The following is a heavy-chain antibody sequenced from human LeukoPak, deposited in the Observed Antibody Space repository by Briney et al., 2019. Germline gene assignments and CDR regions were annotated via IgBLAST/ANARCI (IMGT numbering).Heavy chain of an antibody. CDR3: ARDTDSSEGDDAFEI. V-gene: IGHV4-59*01. CDR1: GGSISSYY. D-gene: IGHD3-22*01. CDR2: IYYSGST. J-gene: IGHJ3*02. Sequence: SETLSLTCTVSGGSISSYYWSWIRQPPGKGLEWIGYIYYSGSTNYNPSLKSRVTISVDTSKNQFSLKLSSVTAADTAVYYCARDTDSSEGDDAFEIWGQGTMVTVSS.